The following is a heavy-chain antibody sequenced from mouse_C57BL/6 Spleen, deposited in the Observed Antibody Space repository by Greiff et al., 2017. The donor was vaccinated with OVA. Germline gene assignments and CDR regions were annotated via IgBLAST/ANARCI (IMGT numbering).Heavy chain of an antibody. CDR3: ARGGSSCGNYGWYLDV. J-gene: IGHJ1*03. CDR2: IDPSDSYT. V-gene: IGHV1-69*01. CDR1: GYTFNSYW. Sequence: QVQLQQPGAELVMPGASVKLSCKASGYTFNSYWMHWVKQRPGQGLEWIGEIDPSDSYTNYNQKFKGKSTLTVDKSSSTAYMQLSSLTSEDSAVYYWARGGSSCGNYGWYLDVWGTGTTVTVSS. D-gene: IGHD2-1*01.